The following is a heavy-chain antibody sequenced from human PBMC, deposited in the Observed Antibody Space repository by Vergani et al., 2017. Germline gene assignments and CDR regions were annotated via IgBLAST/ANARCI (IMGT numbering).Heavy chain of an antibody. CDR1: GGTFSNYA. J-gene: IGHJ3*02. Sequence: QVQLVQSGAEVKKPGSSVKVSCKASGGTFSNYAISWVRQAPGQGLQWMGRIIPFFGTANDAQKFQGRVTSTADKSTSTAYMELNSLRSEDTAVYYCARGEGPGRGDAFDIWGQGTVVTVSS. V-gene: IGHV1-69*14. D-gene: IGHD1-26*01. CDR2: IIPFFGTA. CDR3: ARGEGPGRGDAFDI.